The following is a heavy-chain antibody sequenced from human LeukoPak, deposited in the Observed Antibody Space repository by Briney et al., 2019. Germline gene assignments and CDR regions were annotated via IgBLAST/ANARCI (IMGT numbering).Heavy chain of an antibody. V-gene: IGHV4-31*03. D-gene: IGHD1-26*01. CDR3: ARVPMGASYYYMDV. CDR2: IYHSGST. CDR1: GRSITSGGYY. Sequence: SQTLSLTCTVPGRSITSGGYYWSWIRQHPGKGLEWIGYIYHSGSTYYSPSLKSRITISVDTSKNQFSLNLSSVTAADTAVYYCARVPMGASYYYMDVWGKGTTVTVSS. J-gene: IGHJ6*03.